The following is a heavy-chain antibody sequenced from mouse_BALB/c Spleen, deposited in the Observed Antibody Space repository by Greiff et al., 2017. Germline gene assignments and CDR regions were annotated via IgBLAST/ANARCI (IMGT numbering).Heavy chain of an antibody. Sequence: EVQLVESGGGLVQPGGSLKLSCAASGFTFSSYTMSWVRQTPEKRLEWVAYISNGGGSTYYPDTVKGRFTISRDNAKNTLYLQMSSLKSEDTAMYYCARFITTVVAGWYFDVWGAGTTVTVSS. CDR1: GFTFSSYT. CDR2: ISNGGGST. CDR3: ARFITTVVAGWYFDV. D-gene: IGHD1-1*01. V-gene: IGHV5-12-2*01. J-gene: IGHJ1*01.